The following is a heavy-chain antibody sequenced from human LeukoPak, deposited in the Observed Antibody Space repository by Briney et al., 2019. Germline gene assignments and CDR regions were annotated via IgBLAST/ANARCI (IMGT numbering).Heavy chain of an antibody. D-gene: IGHD3-16*01. CDR3: ASGGATVWGY. J-gene: IGHJ4*02. Sequence: GGSLRLSCAGSGFAFSDYSMNWVRQAPGKGLEWVSAITSSSEYIYYADSVRGRFTISRDNAENSVYLQMNSLRVEDTAVYYCASGGATVWGYWGQGALVTVPS. CDR1: GFAFSDYS. V-gene: IGHV3-21*01. CDR2: ITSSSEYI.